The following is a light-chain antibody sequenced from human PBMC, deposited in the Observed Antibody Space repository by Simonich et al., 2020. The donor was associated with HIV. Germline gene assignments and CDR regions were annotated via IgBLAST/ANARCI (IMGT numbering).Light chain of an antibody. J-gene: IGKJ4*01. CDR3: QQYDNLPSVT. CDR1: QDISSY. V-gene: IGKV1-33*01. Sequence: DIQLTQSPSSLSASVGASVTIPCQASQDISSYLNLYQQKPGKAPKLLIYDASHLETGIPSRFSGRGVGTDFTVTISSLKPEDIATYYCQQYDNLPSVTFGGWTKVEIK. CDR2: DAS.